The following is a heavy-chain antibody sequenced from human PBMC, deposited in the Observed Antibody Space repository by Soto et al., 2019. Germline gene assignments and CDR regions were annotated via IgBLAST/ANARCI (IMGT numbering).Heavy chain of an antibody. D-gene: IGHD3-16*01. CDR2: TYYRSKWYN. J-gene: IGHJ4*02. V-gene: IGHV6-1*01. CDR1: GDSVSGISAA. CDR3: AREVSYYESSDSYFDY. Sequence: SQTLSLTCAISGDSVSGISAAWNWIRQSPSRGLEWLGRTYYRSKWYNDYAVSVKSRITVTPDTSKNQFSLHLNSVTPEDTAVYYCAREVSYYESSDSYFDYWGQGPLVTASS.